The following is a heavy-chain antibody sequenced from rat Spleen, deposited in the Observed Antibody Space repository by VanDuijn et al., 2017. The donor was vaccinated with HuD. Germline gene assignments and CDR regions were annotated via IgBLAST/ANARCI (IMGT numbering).Heavy chain of an antibody. Sequence: EVQLVESGGGLVQPGRSLKLSCAASGFTFSSFAMAWVRQAPKKGLEWVATITSGGSNTYYPDSVKGRFTISRDNAKSTLYLQMDSLRSEDTATYYCAKDHYYYSSPFAYWGQGTLVTVSS. V-gene: IGHV5-25*01. CDR3: AKDHYYYSSPFAY. CDR2: ITSGGSNT. J-gene: IGHJ3*01. D-gene: IGHD1-2*01. CDR1: GFTFSSFA.